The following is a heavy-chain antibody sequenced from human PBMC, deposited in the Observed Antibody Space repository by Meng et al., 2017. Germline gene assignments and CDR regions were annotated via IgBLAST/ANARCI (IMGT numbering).Heavy chain of an antibody. CDR3: AREGVEVRGVSLDY. Sequence: VRLWESGGGVVQPWRSLRLSCAAYGFTFSSYGMHWVRQAPGKGLEWVAVIWYDGSNKYYADSVKGRFTISRDNSKNTLYLQMNSLRAEDTAVYYCAREGVEVRGVSLDYWGQGTLVTVSS. J-gene: IGHJ4*02. CDR2: IWYDGSNK. D-gene: IGHD3-10*01. V-gene: IGHV3-33*01. CDR1: GFTFSSYG.